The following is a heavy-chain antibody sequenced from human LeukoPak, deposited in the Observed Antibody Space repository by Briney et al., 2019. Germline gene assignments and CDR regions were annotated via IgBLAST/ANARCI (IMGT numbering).Heavy chain of an antibody. V-gene: IGHV3-11*04. Sequence: GGSLRLSCAASGFTFSDHYMSWIRQAPGKGLEWVSYISGSGSTIYYAESVKGRFTISRDNAKNSLYLQMNSLRAEDTAVYYCAILSSTYYDILTGFGEDYWGQGTLVTVSS. CDR2: ISGSGSTI. CDR3: AILSSTYYDILTGFGEDY. D-gene: IGHD3-9*01. J-gene: IGHJ4*02. CDR1: GFTFSDHY.